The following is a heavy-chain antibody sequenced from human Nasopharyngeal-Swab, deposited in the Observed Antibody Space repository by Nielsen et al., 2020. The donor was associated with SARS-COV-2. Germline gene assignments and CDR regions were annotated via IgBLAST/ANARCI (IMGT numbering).Heavy chain of an antibody. Sequence: SETLSLTCTVSGVSITSQYWSWIRQPPGKGPEWIGYISHNSGTSYNPSLKSRVTMFMDTSKNQFSLRLTSVTAADTAVYYCAKEGATGWFDPCGQGTLVTVSS. V-gene: IGHV4-59*11. CDR2: ISHNSGT. J-gene: IGHJ5*02. CDR1: GVSITSQY. CDR3: AKEGATGWFDP.